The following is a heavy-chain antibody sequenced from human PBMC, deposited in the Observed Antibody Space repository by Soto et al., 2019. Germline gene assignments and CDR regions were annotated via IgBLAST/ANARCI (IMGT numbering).Heavy chain of an antibody. CDR3: ARDPPGFHRAFDF. J-gene: IGHJ4*02. CDR1: GDSVSSNGAA. V-gene: IGHV6-1*01. CDR2: TYYRSRWYS. Sequence: PSQTLSLPCAISGDSVSSNGAAWNWIRQSPSRGLEWLGRTYYRSRWYSDYAPSVKSRITVNPDTSQNQFSLQLNSVTPEDTAIYYCARDPPGFHRAFDFWGQGTLVTVSS.